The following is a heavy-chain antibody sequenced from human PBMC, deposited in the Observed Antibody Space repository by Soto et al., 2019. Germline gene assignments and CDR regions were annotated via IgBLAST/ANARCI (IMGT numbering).Heavy chain of an antibody. V-gene: IGHV1-18*04. CDR1: GYTFTSYG. CDR2: ISAYNGNT. J-gene: IGHJ6*02. CDR3: ARDGYCSSTSCYQGSYYYGMDV. Sequence: GPSVKVSCKASGYTFTSYGISWVRQAPGQGLEWMGWISAYNGNTNYAQKLQGRVTMTTDTSTSTAYMELRSLRSDDTAVYYCARDGYCSSTSCYQGSYYYGMDVWGQGTTVTVSS. D-gene: IGHD2-2*03.